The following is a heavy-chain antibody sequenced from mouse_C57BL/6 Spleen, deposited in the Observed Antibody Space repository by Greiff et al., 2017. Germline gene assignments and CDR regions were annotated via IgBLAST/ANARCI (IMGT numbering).Heavy chain of an antibody. Sequence: EVQLQQSGPELVKPGASVKIPCKASGYTFTDYNMDWVKQSHGKSLEWIGDINPNNGGTIYNQKFKGKATLTVDKSSSTAYMELRSLTSEDTAVYYCARRGGSSLYYAMDYWGQGTSVTVSS. CDR3: ARRGGSSLYYAMDY. D-gene: IGHD1-1*01. J-gene: IGHJ4*01. V-gene: IGHV1-18*01. CDR2: INPNNGGT. CDR1: GYTFTDYN.